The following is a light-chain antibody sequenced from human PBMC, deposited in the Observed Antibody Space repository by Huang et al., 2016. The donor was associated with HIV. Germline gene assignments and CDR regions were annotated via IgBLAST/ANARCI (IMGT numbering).Light chain of an antibody. V-gene: IGKV2-30*01. CDR1: QSLVYSDGDTY. CDR2: KVS. Sequence: DVVLTQSPLSLPVTLVQPASISCRSCQSLVYSDGDTYLNWFQQRPGKSPRRLIYKVSNRDSGVPDRFSGSGSGTDFTLKISRVEADDVGVYYCMQGIHRPYTFGQGTKLEIK. J-gene: IGKJ2*01. CDR3: MQGIHRPYT.